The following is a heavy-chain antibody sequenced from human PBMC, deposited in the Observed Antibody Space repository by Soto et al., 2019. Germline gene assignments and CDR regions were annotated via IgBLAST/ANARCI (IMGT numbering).Heavy chain of an antibody. D-gene: IGHD3-10*01. CDR3: ARNMVRGAPNWFDP. Sequence: PSETLSLTCAVSGGSISSGGYSWSWTRQPPGKGLEWIGYIYHSGSTYYNPSLKSRVTISVDRSKNQFSLKLSSVTAADTAVYYCARNMVRGAPNWFDPWGQGTLVTVSS. J-gene: IGHJ5*02. CDR1: GGSISSGGYS. CDR2: IYHSGST. V-gene: IGHV4-30-2*01.